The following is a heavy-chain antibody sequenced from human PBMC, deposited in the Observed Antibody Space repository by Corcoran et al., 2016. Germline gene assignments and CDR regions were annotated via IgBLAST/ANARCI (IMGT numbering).Heavy chain of an antibody. D-gene: IGHD3-22*01. CDR1: GFTFSSYA. V-gene: IGHV3-23*01. CDR3: AKDKPHYYDSSGSCMDV. CDR2: ISGSGGST. J-gene: IGHJ6*02. Sequence: EVQLLESGGGLVQPGGSLRLSCAASGFTFSSYAMSWVRQAPGKGLEWVSAISGSGGSTYYADSVKGRFTISRDNSKNTLYLQMNSLRAEDTAVYYCAKDKPHYYDSSGSCMDVWGQGTTVTVSS.